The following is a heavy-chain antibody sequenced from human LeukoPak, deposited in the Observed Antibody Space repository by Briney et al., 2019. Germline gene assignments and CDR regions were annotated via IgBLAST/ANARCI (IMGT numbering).Heavy chain of an antibody. CDR3: ARYRYSGSYGAFDI. V-gene: IGHV1-2*02. J-gene: IGHJ3*02. CDR1: GYTFTGYY. CDR2: INPSTGDT. Sequence: ASVKVSCKASGYTFTGYYMHWVRQAPGQGLEWMGWINPSTGDTNYAQNFQGRVTMTRDTSISTAFMDLTRLRSDDTAVYFCARYRYSGSYGAFDIWGQGTVVTVSS. D-gene: IGHD1-26*01.